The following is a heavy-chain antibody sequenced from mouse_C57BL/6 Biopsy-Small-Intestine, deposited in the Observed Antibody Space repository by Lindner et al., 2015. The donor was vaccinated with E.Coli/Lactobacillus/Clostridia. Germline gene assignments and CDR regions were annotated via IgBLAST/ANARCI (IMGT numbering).Heavy chain of an antibody. CDR1: GYAFSSFW. CDR2: IYPGDDDT. V-gene: IGHV1-80*01. Sequence: VQLQESGAELVKPGASVKISCKASGYAFSSFWMNWVQQRPGKGLEWIGQIYPGDDDTNYNGNFRGKATLTADKSSSTAYMQLSSLTSEDSAVYFCARSDAGDYWGQGTTLTVSS. J-gene: IGHJ2*01. CDR3: ARSDAGDY.